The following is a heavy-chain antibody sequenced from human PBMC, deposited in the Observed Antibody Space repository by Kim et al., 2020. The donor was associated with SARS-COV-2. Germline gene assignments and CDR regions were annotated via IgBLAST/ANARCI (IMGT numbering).Heavy chain of an antibody. V-gene: IGHV3-30*02. J-gene: IGHJ4*02. CDR3: AKDIGAHYDFWSGGDY. D-gene: IGHD3-3*01. Sequence: SVKGRFTISRDNSKNTLYLQMNSLRAEDTAVYYCAKDIGAHYDFWSGGDYWGQGTLVTVSS.